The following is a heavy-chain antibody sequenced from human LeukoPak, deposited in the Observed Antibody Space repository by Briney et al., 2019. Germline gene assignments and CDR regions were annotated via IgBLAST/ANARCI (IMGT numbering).Heavy chain of an antibody. CDR3: ARQIDYGIGGFDP. Sequence: ASVKVSCKASGYTFTGYYMHWVRQAPGQGLEWMGWINPNSGGTNYAQKFQGRVTMTRDTSISTAYMELSRLRSDDTAVYYCARQIDYGIGGFDPWGQGTLVTVSS. CDR2: INPNSGGT. J-gene: IGHJ5*02. CDR1: GYTFTGYY. D-gene: IGHD4-17*01. V-gene: IGHV1-2*02.